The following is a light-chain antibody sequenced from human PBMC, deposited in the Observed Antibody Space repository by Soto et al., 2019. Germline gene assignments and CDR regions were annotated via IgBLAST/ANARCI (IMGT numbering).Light chain of an antibody. Sequence: AIQMTQSPSSLSASVGDRVSITCRASQAIRNDVSWYQQKPGKAPNLLIYAASTLHSGVPGRFSGSGSGTEFTLTISSLQLEDFATYYCQQSHTNPLTFGGGTKVDIK. CDR3: QQSHTNPLT. J-gene: IGKJ4*01. CDR2: AAS. CDR1: QAIRND. V-gene: IGKV1-6*01.